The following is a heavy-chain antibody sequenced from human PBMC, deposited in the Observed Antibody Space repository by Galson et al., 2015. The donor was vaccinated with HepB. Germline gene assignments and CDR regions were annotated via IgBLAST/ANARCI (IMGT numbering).Heavy chain of an antibody. CDR1: GYTFTGYY. CDR2: INPSSGGT. Sequence: SVKVSCKASGYTFTGYYMHWVRQAPGQGLEWMGWINPSSGGTNYAQKFQGRVTMTRDTSISTAYMELSRLRSDDTAVYYCARAMIVVANWFDPWGQGTLVTVSS. V-gene: IGHV1-2*02. J-gene: IGHJ5*02. D-gene: IGHD3-22*01. CDR3: ARAMIVVANWFDP.